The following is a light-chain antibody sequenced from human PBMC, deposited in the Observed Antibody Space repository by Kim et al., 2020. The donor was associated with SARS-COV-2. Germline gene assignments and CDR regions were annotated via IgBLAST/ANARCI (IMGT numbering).Light chain of an antibody. Sequence: SSELTQDPAVSVALGQTVRITCQGDSLRTYYTTWVQQKPGQAPIVVFYGKNNRPSGIPDRFSGSSSGNTASLTITATQAGDEADYYCNCRDNNDNVLFGG. V-gene: IGLV3-19*01. CDR2: GKN. J-gene: IGLJ2*01. CDR1: SLRTYY. CDR3: NCRDNNDNVL.